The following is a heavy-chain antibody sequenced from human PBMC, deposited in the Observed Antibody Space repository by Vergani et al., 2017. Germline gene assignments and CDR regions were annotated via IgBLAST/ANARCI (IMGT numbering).Heavy chain of an antibody. Sequence: QVQLVESGGGVVQRGGSLRLPCARSGFLLSNYDMQWIRQGPGKGLEFVAFIQFDGSNQYYADSVKGRFTLSRDFSKNTLYLQMNSLRTDDTATYYCAKHFRGWGIDYWGQGTQVIVSS. D-gene: IGHD3-16*01. CDR2: IQFDGSNQ. J-gene: IGHJ4*02. CDR1: GFLLSNYD. V-gene: IGHV3-30*02. CDR3: AKHFRGWGIDY.